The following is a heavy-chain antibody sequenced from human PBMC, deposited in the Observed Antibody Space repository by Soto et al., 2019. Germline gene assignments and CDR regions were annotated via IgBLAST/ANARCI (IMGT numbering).Heavy chain of an antibody. CDR3: ARGRRGRTTVTRQPFDY. J-gene: IGHJ4*02. Sequence: PSETLSLTCTVSGGSINSYYWSWIRQPPGKGLEWIGYIYYSGSTNYNPSLKSRVTISVDTSKNQFSLKLSSVTAADTAVYYCARGRRGRTTVTRQPFDYWGQGTLVTVSS. CDR1: GGSINSYY. D-gene: IGHD4-17*01. V-gene: IGHV4-59*01. CDR2: IYYSGST.